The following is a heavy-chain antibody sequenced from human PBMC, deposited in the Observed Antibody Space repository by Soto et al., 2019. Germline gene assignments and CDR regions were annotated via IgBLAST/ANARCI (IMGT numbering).Heavy chain of an antibody. CDR2: ISDDGSNT. V-gene: IGHV3-30-3*01. Sequence: QVQLVESGGGVVQPGRSLRLSCAASGFTFSRHTMHWVRQAPGKGLEWVAAISDDGSNTYYADSVKGRFTISRDNSKNTLYLQMNSLSSEDTAVHHCAIDVYYDFWSGFNTPPYYFDDWGQGTLVTVSS. CDR1: GFTFSRHT. D-gene: IGHD3-3*01. CDR3: AIDVYYDFWSGFNTPPYYFDD. J-gene: IGHJ4*02.